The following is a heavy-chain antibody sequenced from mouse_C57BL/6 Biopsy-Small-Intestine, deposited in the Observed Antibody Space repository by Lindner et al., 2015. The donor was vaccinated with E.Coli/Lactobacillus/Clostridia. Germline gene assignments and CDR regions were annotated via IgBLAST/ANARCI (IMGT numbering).Heavy chain of an antibody. D-gene: IGHD4-1*01. CDR1: GFTFSDYG. J-gene: IGHJ1*03. V-gene: IGHV5-17*01. Sequence: VQLQESWGGLVKPGGSLKLSCAASGFTFSDYGMNWVRQAPEKGLEWVAYISSGSSTIYYADTVKGRFTISRDNAKNTLFLQMTSLRSEDTAMYYCARRTGSNWYFDVWGTGTTVTVSS. CDR2: ISSGSSTI. CDR3: ARRTGSNWYFDV.